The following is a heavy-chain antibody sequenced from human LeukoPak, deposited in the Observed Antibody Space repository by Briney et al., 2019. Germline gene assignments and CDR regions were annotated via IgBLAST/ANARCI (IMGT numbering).Heavy chain of an antibody. D-gene: IGHD5-12*01. V-gene: IGHV3-66*02. CDR2: IYSGGST. CDR3: ARATRAVPFDY. J-gene: IGHJ4*02. Sequence: GGSLRLSCAASGFTVSSNYMSWVRQAPGKGLEWVSVIYSGGSTYYADSVEGRFTISRDNSKNTLYLQMNSLRAEDTAVYYCARATRAVPFDYWGQGTLVTVSS. CDR1: GFTVSSNY.